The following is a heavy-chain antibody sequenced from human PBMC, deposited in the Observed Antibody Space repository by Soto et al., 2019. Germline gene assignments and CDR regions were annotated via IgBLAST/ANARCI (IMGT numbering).Heavy chain of an antibody. V-gene: IGHV1-46*01. J-gene: IGHJ4*02. CDR2: INACGGRV. CDR3: ARARIGTRTVFDY. CDR1: GYAFTDSF. Sequence: QVQLVQSGAEVKTPGSSVTVSCKTSGYAFTDSFIHWLRQAPGHGLAWMGMINACGGRVTYAQTFQGRVTMTKYTSANTVYLELNSLVPKPTGVYYCARARIGTRTVFDYWGQGTLVSVSS. D-gene: IGHD3-10*01.